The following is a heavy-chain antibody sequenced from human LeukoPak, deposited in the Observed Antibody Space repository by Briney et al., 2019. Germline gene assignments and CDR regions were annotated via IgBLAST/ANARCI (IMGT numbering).Heavy chain of an antibody. CDR2: LSGSGGST. Sequence: GGSLRLSCAVSGTTLSNYGMTWVRQAPGKGLEWVAGLSGSGGSTNYPDYVKGRFTISRDNAKNTLYLQMNSLRAEDTAVYVCAKRGVVIRVILVGFHKEAYYFDSWGQGVPVTVSS. V-gene: IGHV3-23*01. CDR1: GTTLSNYG. CDR3: AKRGVVIRVILVGFHKEAYYFDS. D-gene: IGHD3-22*01. J-gene: IGHJ4*02.